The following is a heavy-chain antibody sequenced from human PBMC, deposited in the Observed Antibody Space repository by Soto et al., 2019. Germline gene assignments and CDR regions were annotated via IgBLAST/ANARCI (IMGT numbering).Heavy chain of an antibody. CDR2: MNPNSGNT. D-gene: IGHD2-2*01. V-gene: IGHV1-8*01. CDR3: ARGQRTPYCSSTSCYGVQPDY. Sequence: ASVKVSCKASGYTFTSYDINWVRQATGQGLEWMGWMNPNSGNTGYAQKFQGRVTMTRNTSISTAYMELSSLRSEDTAVYYCARGQRTPYCSSTSCYGVQPDYWGQGTLVTVSS. CDR1: GYTFTSYD. J-gene: IGHJ4*02.